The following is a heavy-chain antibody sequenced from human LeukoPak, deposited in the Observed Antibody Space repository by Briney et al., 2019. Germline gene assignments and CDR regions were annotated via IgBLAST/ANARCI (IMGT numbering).Heavy chain of an antibody. Sequence: SQTLSLTCAISGNSFSSNSVTWNWIRQSPSRGLEWLGRTYYRSTWYNDYAVSVRGRITVNPDTSKNQFSLHLNSVTPEDTAVYYCARRLTQYDCFDPWGQGILVTVSS. D-gene: IGHD2-2*01. J-gene: IGHJ5*02. CDR2: TYYRSTWYN. CDR3: ARRLTQYDCFDP. CDR1: GNSFSSNSVT. V-gene: IGHV6-1*01.